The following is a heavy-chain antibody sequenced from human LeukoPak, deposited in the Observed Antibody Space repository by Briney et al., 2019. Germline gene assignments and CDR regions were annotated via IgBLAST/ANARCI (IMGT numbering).Heavy chain of an antibody. CDR1: GFTFSNAW. V-gene: IGHV3-15*01. Sequence: GGSLRLSCAASGFTFSNAWMSWVRQAPGKGLEWVGRIKRKTEGGTADYAVPVKGRFTISRDDSKNTLYLQINSLKTEDTAVYYCATDLLDYRGQGALVTVSS. CDR3: ATDLLDY. J-gene: IGHJ4*02. D-gene: IGHD2-15*01. CDR2: IKRKTEGGTA.